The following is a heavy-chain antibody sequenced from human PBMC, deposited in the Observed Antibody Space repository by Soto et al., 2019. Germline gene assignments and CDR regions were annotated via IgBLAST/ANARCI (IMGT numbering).Heavy chain of an antibody. J-gene: IGHJ3*02. CDR2: INPSGGST. D-gene: IGHD3-22*01. CDR1: GYTFTSYY. V-gene: IGHV1-46*01. Sequence: ASVKVSCKASGYTFTSYYMHWVRQAPGQGLEWMGIINPSGGSTSYGQKFQGRVTMTRDTSTSTVYMELSSLRSEDTAVYYCASSNGGYDYDSSGYPGDAFDIWGQGTMVTVSS. CDR3: ASSNGGYDYDSSGYPGDAFDI.